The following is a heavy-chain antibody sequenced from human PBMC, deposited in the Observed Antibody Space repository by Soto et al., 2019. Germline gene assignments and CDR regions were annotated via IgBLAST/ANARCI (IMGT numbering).Heavy chain of an antibody. V-gene: IGHV1-24*01. Sequence: ASVKVSCKVSGYTLTELSMHWVRQAPGKGLEWMGGFDPEDGETIYAQKFQGRVTMTEDTSTDTAYMELSSLRSEDTAVYYCATGKNGTISIAARYDAFDIWGQGTMVTVSS. J-gene: IGHJ3*02. CDR1: GYTLTELS. CDR2: FDPEDGET. D-gene: IGHD6-6*01. CDR3: ATGKNGTISIAARYDAFDI.